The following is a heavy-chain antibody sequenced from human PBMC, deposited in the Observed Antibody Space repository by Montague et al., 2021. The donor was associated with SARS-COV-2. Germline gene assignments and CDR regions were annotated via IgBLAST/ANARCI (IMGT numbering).Heavy chain of an antibody. CDR1: GGSFKNYY. D-gene: IGHD5-12*01. Sequence: SETLSLTCTVSGGSFKNYYWSWIRQPPGKGLEWIGYVHHDGSSGNANYNPSVWSRVTISVDTSKKQFSLHLSSVTPADTAVYFCARVFDDSGYALDYWGQGTQGTGSS. CDR2: VHHDGSSGNA. J-gene: IGHJ4*02. CDR3: ARVFDDSGYALDY. V-gene: IGHV4-59*01.